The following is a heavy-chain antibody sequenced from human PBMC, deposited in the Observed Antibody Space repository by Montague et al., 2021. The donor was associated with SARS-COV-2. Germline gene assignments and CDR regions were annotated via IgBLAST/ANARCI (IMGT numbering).Heavy chain of an antibody. CDR3: ARRGRKLMPVATTIGGFDI. CDR2: IYDSGST. Sequence: SETLSLTCTVSGGSISSSNYYWDWIRQPPGKGLEWTGSIYDSGSTYYNPSLKSRVTISVDTSKNHFSLKLSSVTAADTAVYYCARRGRKLMPVATTIGGFDIWGQGTMVTVS. V-gene: IGHV4-39*02. J-gene: IGHJ3*02. CDR1: GGSISSSNYY. D-gene: IGHD5-12*01.